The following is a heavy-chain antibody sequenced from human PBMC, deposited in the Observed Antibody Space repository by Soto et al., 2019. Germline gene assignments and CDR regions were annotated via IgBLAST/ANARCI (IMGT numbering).Heavy chain of an antibody. V-gene: IGHV4-61*08. CDR2: IYYSGST. Sequence: SSETLSLTSTVSDGSVRSGGYYWSWIRQPPGKGLEWIGYIYYSGSTNYNPSLKSRVTISVDTSKNQFSLKLSSVTAADTAVYYCARWLQFDDYFDYWGQGTLVTVSS. CDR3: ARWLQFDDYFDY. J-gene: IGHJ4*02. D-gene: IGHD5-12*01. CDR1: DGSVRSGGYY.